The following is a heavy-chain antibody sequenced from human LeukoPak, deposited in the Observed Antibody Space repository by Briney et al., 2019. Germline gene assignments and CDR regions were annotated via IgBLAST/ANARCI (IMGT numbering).Heavy chain of an antibody. CDR1: GGSISSYS. V-gene: IGHV4-59*01. Sequence: SETLSLTCTVSGGSISSYSWSWIRQPPGKGLEWIGYIYYSGSTNYNPSLKSRVTISVDTSKNQFSLKLSSVTAADTAVYYCARAARDYEIDYWGQGTLVTVSS. CDR2: IYYSGST. D-gene: IGHD4-17*01. CDR3: ARAARDYEIDY. J-gene: IGHJ4*02.